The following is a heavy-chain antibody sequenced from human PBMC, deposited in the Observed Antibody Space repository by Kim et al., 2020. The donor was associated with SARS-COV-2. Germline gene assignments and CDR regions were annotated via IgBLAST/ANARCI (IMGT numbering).Heavy chain of an antibody. CDR1: GDSVSSNSAA. V-gene: IGHV6-1*01. D-gene: IGHD3-10*01. Sequence: SQTLSLTCAISGDSVSSNSAAWNWIRQSPSRGLEWLGRTYYRSKWYNDYAVSVKSRITINPDTSKNQFSLQLNSVTPEDTAVYYCARESRTYSGIYMVRGIYYYYGMDVWGQGTTVTVSS. CDR3: ARESRTYSGIYMVRGIYYYYGMDV. CDR2: TYYRSKWYN. J-gene: IGHJ6*02.